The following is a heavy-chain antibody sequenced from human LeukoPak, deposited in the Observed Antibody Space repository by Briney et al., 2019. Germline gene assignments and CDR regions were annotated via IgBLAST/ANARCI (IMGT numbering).Heavy chain of an antibody. CDR1: GGSISSYY. D-gene: IGHD3-16*01. V-gene: IGHV4-59*01. Sequence: SETLSLTCTVSGGSISSYYWSWIRQPPGKGLEWIGYSGSTNYNPSLKSRVTISVDTSKRQFSLKLSSVTAADTAVYYCAKDLGQPRDYWGQGTLVTVSS. J-gene: IGHJ4*02. CDR2: SGST. CDR3: AKDLGQPRDY.